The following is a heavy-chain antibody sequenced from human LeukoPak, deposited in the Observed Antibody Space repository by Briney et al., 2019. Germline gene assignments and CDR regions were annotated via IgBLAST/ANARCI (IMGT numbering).Heavy chain of an antibody. D-gene: IGHD3-3*01. CDR2: ISGSSGST. CDR1: GFTFSSYA. CDR3: AKADDFWSGYYSYFAY. Sequence: GGSLRLSCAASGFTFSSYAMSWVRQAPGKGLEWVSAISGSSGSTYYADSVKGRFTISRDNFKNTMYLQMNSLRAEDTAVYYCAKADDFWSGYYSYFAYWGQGTLVTVSS. J-gene: IGHJ4*02. V-gene: IGHV3-23*01.